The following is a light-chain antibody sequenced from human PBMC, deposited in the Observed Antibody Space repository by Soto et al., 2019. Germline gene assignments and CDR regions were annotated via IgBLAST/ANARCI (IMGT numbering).Light chain of an antibody. CDR1: SSVVGGYNY. V-gene: IGLV2-8*01. CDR2: EVS. CDR3: SSYAGSNNFDV. Sequence: QSVLTQPPSASGSPGQSVTISCTGTSSVVGGYNYVSWYQQHPGKAPKLVIYEVSKRPSGVPDRFSGSKSGNTASLTVSGLQAEDEADYYCSSYAGSNNFDVFGTGTKVTVL. J-gene: IGLJ1*01.